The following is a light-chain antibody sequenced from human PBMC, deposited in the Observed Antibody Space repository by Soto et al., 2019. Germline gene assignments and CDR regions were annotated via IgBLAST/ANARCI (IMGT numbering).Light chain of an antibody. CDR3: QQYDNSPIT. CDR1: QSISSSF. V-gene: IGKV3-20*01. J-gene: IGKJ5*01. Sequence: EIVLTQSLCIWSLSPGERASLSCGGSQSISSSFLAWYQQKPGQAPRLLIYGASSRATGIPDRFSGTGSETDFTLTISRLEPEDFAVHYCQQYDNSPITFGQVTRLENK. CDR2: GAS.